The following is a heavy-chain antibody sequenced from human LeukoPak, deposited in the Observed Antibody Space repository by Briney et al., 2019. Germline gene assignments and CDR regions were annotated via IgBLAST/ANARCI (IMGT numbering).Heavy chain of an antibody. CDR2: IKPDGSST. J-gene: IGHJ4*02. Sequence: GGSLRLSCVASGFAFSSYWMYWVRQVAGKGLVWVSRIKPDGSSTDYADSVKGRFTISRDNAKNTLYPQMNSLRAEDTAVYYCTTLYGDSLDYWGQGTLVTVSS. V-gene: IGHV3-74*01. D-gene: IGHD2-21*02. CDR1: GFAFSSYW. CDR3: TTLYGDSLDY.